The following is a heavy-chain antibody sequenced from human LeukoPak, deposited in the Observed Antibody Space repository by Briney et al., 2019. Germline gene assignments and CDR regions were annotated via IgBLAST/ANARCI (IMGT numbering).Heavy chain of an antibody. D-gene: IGHD4-17*01. CDR1: GGSIGSYY. J-gene: IGHJ4*02. CDR2: IYYSGST. Sequence: PSETLSLTCTVSGGSIGSYYWSWIRQPPGKGLEWIGYIYYSGSTNYNPSLKSRVTISVDTSKNQFSLKLSSVTAADTAVYYCAREDGDSAPFDYWGQGTLVTVSS. V-gene: IGHV4-59*01. CDR3: AREDGDSAPFDY.